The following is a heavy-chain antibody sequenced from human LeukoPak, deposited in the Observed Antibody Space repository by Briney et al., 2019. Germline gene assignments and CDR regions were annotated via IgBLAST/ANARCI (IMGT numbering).Heavy chain of an antibody. CDR2: INPNSGGT. CDR3: ARSDRGVHGNVYYYYYGMDV. D-gene: IGHD3-10*01. CDR1: GYTFTGYY. J-gene: IGHJ6*02. Sequence: ASVKVSCKASGYTFTGYYMHWVRQAPGQGLEWMGWINPNSGGTNYAQKFQGWVTITRDTSISTAYMELSRLRSDDTAVYYCARSDRGVHGNVYYYYYGMDVWGQGTTVTVSS. V-gene: IGHV1-2*04.